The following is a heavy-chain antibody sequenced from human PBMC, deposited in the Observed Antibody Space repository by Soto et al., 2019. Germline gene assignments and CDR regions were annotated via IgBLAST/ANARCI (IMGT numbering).Heavy chain of an antibody. Sequence: QVQLVQSGAEVKKPGSSVKVSCKTSRDTFNKYAFNWVRQAPGQGLEWMGWIIPIFSSRNYAEKFPGRVTITADDSTSTAYMGLRSLRFEDTAVYYCASGGTHLGVWGQGTTVTVSS. CDR1: RDTFNKYA. CDR2: IIPIFSSR. CDR3: ASGGTHLGV. J-gene: IGHJ6*02. V-gene: IGHV1-69*01.